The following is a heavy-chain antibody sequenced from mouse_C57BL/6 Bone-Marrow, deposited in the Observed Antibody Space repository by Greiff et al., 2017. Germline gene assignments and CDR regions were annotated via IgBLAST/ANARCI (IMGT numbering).Heavy chain of an antibody. CDR2: IYPGDGDT. CDR3: ARTHDGYWFAY. D-gene: IGHD2-3*01. Sequence: QVQGVESGAELVKPGASVKISCKASGYAFSSYWMNWVKQRPGKGLEWIGQIYPGDGDTNYNGKFKGKATLTADKSSSTAYMQLSSLTSEDSAVYFCARTHDGYWFAYWGQGTLVTVSA. V-gene: IGHV1-80*01. J-gene: IGHJ3*01. CDR1: GYAFSSYW.